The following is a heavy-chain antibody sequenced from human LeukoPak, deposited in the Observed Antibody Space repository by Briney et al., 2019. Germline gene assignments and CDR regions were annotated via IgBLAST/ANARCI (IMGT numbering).Heavy chain of an antibody. CDR1: GGTFSSYT. D-gene: IGHD2-2*01. J-gene: IGHJ5*02. CDR3: AHQLLEGCSDP. Sequence: SVKVSCKASGGTFSSYTISWVRHAPGQGLEWMGRIIPILGIANYAQKFQGRVTITADKSTSTAYMELSSLRSEDTAVYYCAHQLLEGCSDPWGQGTLVTVSS. CDR2: IIPILGIA. V-gene: IGHV1-69*02.